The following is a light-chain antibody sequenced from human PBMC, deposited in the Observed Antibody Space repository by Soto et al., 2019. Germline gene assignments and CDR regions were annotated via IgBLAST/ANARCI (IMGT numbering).Light chain of an antibody. Sequence: EIVLTQSPGTLALSPGERATLSCRASQSVSSIYLGWYQQKPGQAPRLLIYGASSRATGIPDRFSGSGSGTDFTLSINSLQREDFATYYCQQTYSAPPLFGQGTKVEIK. V-gene: IGKV3-20*01. CDR3: QQTYSAPPL. CDR2: GAS. CDR1: QSVSSIY. J-gene: IGKJ1*01.